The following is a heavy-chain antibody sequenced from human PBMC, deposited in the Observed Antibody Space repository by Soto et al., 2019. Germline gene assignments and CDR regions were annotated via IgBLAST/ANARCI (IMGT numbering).Heavy chain of an antibody. CDR3: ARCYGSGSYYNGLFDH. Sequence: SETMSLCCSISGGYIGYYYWSLIRQPPGKGLEWIGYIYYSGSTTYNPSLKSRVTTSVDTSKNKFFLKLSSVTAADTAVYYCARCYGSGSYYNGLFDHWGQGNLVTVSS. J-gene: IGHJ4*02. CDR2: IYYSGST. CDR1: GGYIGYYY. V-gene: IGHV4-59*01. D-gene: IGHD3-10*01.